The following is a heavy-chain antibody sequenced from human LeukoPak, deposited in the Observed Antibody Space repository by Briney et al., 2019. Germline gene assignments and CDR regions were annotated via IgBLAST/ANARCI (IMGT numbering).Heavy chain of an antibody. J-gene: IGHJ3*02. CDR2: IYTSGST. D-gene: IGHD3-22*01. CDR3: ARGYTYYYDSSGYYYGGDAIAFDI. CDR1: GGSISSYY. V-gene: IGHV4-4*07. Sequence: SETLSLTCTVSGGSISSYYWSWIRQPAGKGLEWIGRIYTSGSTNYNPSLKSRVTMSVDTSKNQFSLKLSSVTAADTAVYYCARGYTYYYDSSGYYYGGDAIAFDIWGQGTMVTVSS.